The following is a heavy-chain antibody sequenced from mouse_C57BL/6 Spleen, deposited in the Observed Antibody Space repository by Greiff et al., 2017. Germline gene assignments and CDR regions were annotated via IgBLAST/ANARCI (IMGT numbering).Heavy chain of an antibody. V-gene: IGHV1-36*01. CDR3: ARSGGSYSNYDWFAY. Sequence: VQLQQSGPVLVKPGPSVKISCKASGFTFTDYYMHWVKQSHGKSLEWIGLVYPYNGGTSYNQKFKGKATLTVDTSSSTAYMGLNSLASEDSTVYYCARSGGSYSNYDWFAYWGQGTLVTVSA. D-gene: IGHD2-5*01. J-gene: IGHJ3*01. CDR2: VYPYNGGT. CDR1: GFTFTDYY.